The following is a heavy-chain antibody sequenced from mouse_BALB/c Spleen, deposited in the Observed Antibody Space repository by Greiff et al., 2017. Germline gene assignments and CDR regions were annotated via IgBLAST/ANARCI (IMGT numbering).Heavy chain of an antibody. CDR2: IWGDGST. CDR1: GFSLTGYG. CDR3: ARGYDGYYGAYAMDY. Sequence: QVQLKESGPGLVAPSQSLSITCTVSGFSLTGYGVNWVRQPPGKGLEWLGMIWGDGSTDYNSALKSRLSISKDNSKSQVFLKMNSLQTDDTARYYCARGYDGYYGAYAMDYWGQGTSVTVSS. D-gene: IGHD2-3*01. V-gene: IGHV2-6-7*01. J-gene: IGHJ4*01.